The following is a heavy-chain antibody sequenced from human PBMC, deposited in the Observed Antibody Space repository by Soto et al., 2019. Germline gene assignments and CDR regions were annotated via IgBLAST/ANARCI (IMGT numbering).Heavy chain of an antibody. Sequence: SETLSLTCAVSGDSISTYQWSWVRQPPGKGLEWIGYIFSTGGSTYNPSLKSRVSMSVDMSKNHFFLNLSSVTAADTAVYYCTRETRRWGQGTLVTVSS. J-gene: IGHJ4*02. CDR3: TRETRR. CDR2: IFSTGGS. CDR1: GDSISTYQ. V-gene: IGHV4-59*01.